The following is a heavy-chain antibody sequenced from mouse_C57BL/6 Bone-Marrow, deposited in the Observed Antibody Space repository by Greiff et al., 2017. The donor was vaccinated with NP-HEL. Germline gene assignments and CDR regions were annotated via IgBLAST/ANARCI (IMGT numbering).Heavy chain of an antibody. CDR2: IYPYNGVS. J-gene: IGHJ2*01. D-gene: IGHD1-1*01. Sequence: EVKVVESGPELVKPGASVKISCKASGYSFTGYYMHWVKQSHGNILDWIGYIYPYNGVSSYNQKFKGKATLTVDKSSSTAYMELRSLTSEDSAVYYCARGGSSYGGDYWGQGTTLTVSS. CDR1: GYSFTGYY. V-gene: IGHV1-31*01. CDR3: ARGGSSYGGDY.